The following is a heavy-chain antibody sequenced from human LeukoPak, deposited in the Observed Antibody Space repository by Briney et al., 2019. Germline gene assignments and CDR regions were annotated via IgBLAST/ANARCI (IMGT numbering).Heavy chain of an antibody. V-gene: IGHV3-30*02. Sequence: GGSLRLSCAASGFTFSSYGMHWVRQAPGKGLEWVAFIRYGGSNKYYADSVKGRFTISRDNSKNTLYLQMNSLRAEDTAVYYCAKGPSGSYGGLDAFDIWGQGTMVTVSS. CDR1: GFTFSSYG. CDR3: AKGPSGSYGGLDAFDI. J-gene: IGHJ3*02. D-gene: IGHD1-26*01. CDR2: IRYGGSNK.